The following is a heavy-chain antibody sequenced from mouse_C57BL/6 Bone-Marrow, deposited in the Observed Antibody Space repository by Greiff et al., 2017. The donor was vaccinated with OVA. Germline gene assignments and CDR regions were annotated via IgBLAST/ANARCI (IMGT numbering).Heavy chain of an antibody. V-gene: IGHV1-81*01. J-gene: IGHJ3*01. CDR3: ARWGDYGPFAY. CDR1: GYTFTSYG. CDR2: IYPRSGNT. D-gene: IGHD2-4*01. Sequence: QVQLKESGAELARPGASVKLSCKASGYTFTSYGISWVKQRTGQGLEWIGEIYPRSGNTYYNEKFKGKATLTADKSSSTAYMELRSLTSEDSAVYFCARWGDYGPFAYWGQGTLVTVSA.